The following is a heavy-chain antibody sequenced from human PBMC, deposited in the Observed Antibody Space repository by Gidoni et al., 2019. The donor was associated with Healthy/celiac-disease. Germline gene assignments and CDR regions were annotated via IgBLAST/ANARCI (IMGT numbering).Heavy chain of an antibody. CDR3: ASPFRGGNFDY. D-gene: IGHD1-26*01. CDR1: GGTFSSYA. CDR2: IIPIFGTA. J-gene: IGHJ4*02. Sequence: QVQLVQSGAEVTKPGSSVKVPCKASGGTFSSYAISWVRQAPGQGLEWMGGIIPIFGTANYAQKVQGRVTITADESTSTAYMERSSLRSEDTAVYYCASPFRGGNFDYWGQGTLVTVSS. V-gene: IGHV1-69*01.